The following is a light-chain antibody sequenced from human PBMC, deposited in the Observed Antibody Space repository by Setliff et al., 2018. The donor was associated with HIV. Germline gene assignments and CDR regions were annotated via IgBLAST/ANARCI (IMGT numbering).Light chain of an antibody. CDR1: SGDVGAYQY. J-gene: IGLJ1*01. CDR2: EVS. CDR3: SSYSSSTTPYV. V-gene: IGLV2-14*01. Sequence: QSALTQPASVSGSPGQSITISCTGTSGDVGAYQYVSWYQQRPGKAPKLMIFEVSNRPSGVSNRFSGSKSGNTASLTISGLQAEDEADYYCSSYSSSTTPYVFGGGTKVTVL.